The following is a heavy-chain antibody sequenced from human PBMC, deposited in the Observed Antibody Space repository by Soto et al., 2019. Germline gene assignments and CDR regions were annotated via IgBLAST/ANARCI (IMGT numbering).Heavy chain of an antibody. CDR3: ARDFVVGGPTINYYYVIDV. J-gene: IGHJ6*02. CDR2: IYSAGNT. Sequence: GGSLRLSCAASGFTVSSNYMSWVRQAPGKGLEWISIIYSAGNTYYADSVKGRFTISRDNSKNTLYLQMNSLGAEDTAVYYCARDFVVGGPTINYYYVIDVWGQGTTVTVSS. V-gene: IGHV3-66*01. D-gene: IGHD1-26*01. CDR1: GFTVSSNY.